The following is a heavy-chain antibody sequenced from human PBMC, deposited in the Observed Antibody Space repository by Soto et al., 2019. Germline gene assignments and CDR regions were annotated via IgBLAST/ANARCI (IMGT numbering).Heavy chain of an antibody. Sequence: SVKVSCKASGGTFSSYAISWVRQAPGQGLEWMGGIIPIFGTANYAQKFQGRVTITADESTSTAYMELSSLRSDDTAVYYCAMSIIGTKTFDYWGQGTLVTVSS. J-gene: IGHJ4*02. CDR2: IIPIFGTA. CDR1: GGTFSSYA. D-gene: IGHD1-7*01. CDR3: AMSIIGTKTFDY. V-gene: IGHV1-69*13.